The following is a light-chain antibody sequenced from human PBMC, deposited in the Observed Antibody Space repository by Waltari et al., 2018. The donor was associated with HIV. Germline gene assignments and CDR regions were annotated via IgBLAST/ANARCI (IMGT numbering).Light chain of an antibody. CDR3: SSYTSSSTLYVV. CDR1: SSDVRGYNY. V-gene: IGLV2-14*01. CDR2: DVS. Sequence: QSALTQPASVSGSPGQSITISCTGTSSDVRGYNYVSWYQQHPGKAPKLMIYDVSYRPSGVSNRFSGSKSGNTASLTISGLQAEDEADYYCSSYTSSSTLYVVFGGGTKLTVL. J-gene: IGLJ2*01.